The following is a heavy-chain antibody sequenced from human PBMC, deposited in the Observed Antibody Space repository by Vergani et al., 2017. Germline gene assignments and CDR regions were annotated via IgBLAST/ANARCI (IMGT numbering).Heavy chain of an antibody. CDR2: INPSGGST. D-gene: IGHD2-2*01. CDR1: GYTFTSYY. Sequence: QVQLVQSGAEVKKPGASVKVSCKASGYTFTSYYMHWVRQAPGQGLEWMGIINPSGGSTSYAQKFQGRVTMTRDTSTSTVYMELSSLRSEDTAVYYCAAVVVPAHYYYYGMDVWGQGTTVTVSS. J-gene: IGHJ6*02. V-gene: IGHV1-46*01. CDR3: AAVVVPAHYYYYGMDV.